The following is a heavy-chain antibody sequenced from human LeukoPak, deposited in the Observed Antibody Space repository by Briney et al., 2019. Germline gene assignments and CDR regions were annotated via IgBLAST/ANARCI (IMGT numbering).Heavy chain of an antibody. D-gene: IGHD6-19*01. CDR3: ARVGYNSGWYEY. CDR1: GFTFSSYG. J-gene: IGHJ4*02. V-gene: IGHV3-30*03. Sequence: GGSLRLSCAASGFTFSSYGMHWVRQAPGKGLEWVAVISYDGSVQYYADSVKGRFTISRDNSKNTLYLQMHSLRADDTAVYYCARVGYNSGWYEYWGQGTSVTVSS. CDR2: ISYDGSVQ.